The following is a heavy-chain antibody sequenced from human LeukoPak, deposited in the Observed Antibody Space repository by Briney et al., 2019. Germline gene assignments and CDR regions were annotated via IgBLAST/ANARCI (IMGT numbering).Heavy chain of an antibody. CDR2: IYHSGST. Sequence: PLETLSLTCTVSDGSISSYYWSWIRQPPGKGLEWIGYIYHSGSTNYNPSLKSRVTISVDTSKNEFSLKLSSVTAADTAMYYCARNQHSYDSSGPGYWYFDLWGRGTLVTVSS. J-gene: IGHJ2*01. D-gene: IGHD3-22*01. CDR3: ARNQHSYDSSGPGYWYFDL. CDR1: DGSISSYY. V-gene: IGHV4-59*01.